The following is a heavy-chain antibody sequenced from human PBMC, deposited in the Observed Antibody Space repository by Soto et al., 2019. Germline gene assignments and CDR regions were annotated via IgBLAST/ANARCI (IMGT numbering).Heavy chain of an antibody. D-gene: IGHD2-15*01. CDR2: IYPGDSDT. V-gene: IGHV5-51*01. CDR1: GYSFTSYW. J-gene: IGHJ6*02. CDR3: ARLDYCSGGSCHDLDYYYYGMDV. Sequence: PGESLKISCKGSGYSFTSYWIGWARQMPGKGLEWMGIIYPGDSDTRYSPSFQGQVTISADKSISTAYLQWSSLKASDTAMYYCARLDYCSGGSCHDLDYYYYGMDVWGQGTTVTVSS.